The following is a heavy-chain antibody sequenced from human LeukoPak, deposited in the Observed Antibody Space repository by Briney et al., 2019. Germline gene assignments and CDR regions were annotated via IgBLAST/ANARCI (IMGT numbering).Heavy chain of an antibody. V-gene: IGHV3-30*04. CDR1: GFTFSHYG. D-gene: IGHD3-9*01. CDR3: AREGHYDILTGYSPVEYYFYYMDV. CDR2: ISSDGVEK. Sequence: PGGSLRLSCEASGFTFSHYGIHWVRQTPGKGLEWVAAISSDGVEKHYADSVKGRFTISRDNSKSTLYLQMNSLRAEDTALCYCAREGHYDILTGYSPVEYYFYYMDVWGKGTTVTVSS. J-gene: IGHJ6*03.